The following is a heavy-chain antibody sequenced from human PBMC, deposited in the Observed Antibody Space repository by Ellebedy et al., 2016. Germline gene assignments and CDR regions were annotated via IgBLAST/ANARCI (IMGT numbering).Heavy chain of an antibody. V-gene: IGHV4-39*01. D-gene: IGHD4-11*01. CDR1: GGSISSSSYY. CDR2: IYYSGST. J-gene: IGHJ4*02. Sequence: SETLSLXCTVSGGSISSSSYYWGWIRQPPGKGLEWIGSIYYSGSTYYNPSLKSRVTISVDTSKNQFSLKLSSVTAADTAVYYCARGHSNYFYWGQGTLVTVSS. CDR3: ARGHSNYFY.